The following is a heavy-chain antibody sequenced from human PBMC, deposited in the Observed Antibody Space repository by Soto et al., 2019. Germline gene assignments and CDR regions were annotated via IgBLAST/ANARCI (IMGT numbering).Heavy chain of an antibody. CDR2: IKQDGSEK. D-gene: IGHD6-19*01. V-gene: IGHV3-7*01. Sequence: PVGSLRLSCAASGFTFSSYWMSWVRQAPGKGLEWVANIKQDGSEKYYVDSVKGRFTISRDNATNSLYLQMNSLRAEDTAVSCWARRPLRQWLVHYDFYYGMDVGGQGTPVTVS. J-gene: IGHJ6*02. CDR3: ARRPLRQWLVHYDFYYGMDV. CDR1: GFTFSSYW.